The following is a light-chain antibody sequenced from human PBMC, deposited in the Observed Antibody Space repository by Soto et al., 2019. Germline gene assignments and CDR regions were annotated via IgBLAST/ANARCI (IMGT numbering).Light chain of an antibody. J-gene: IGLJ7*01. Sequence: SYELTQPPSVSLAPGKTATITCGGNNIGSRSVHWYQQKPGQAPELVINYDSDRPSGIPERFSGTNSGNTATLTISRVEAGDEADYYCQVWDTGSDRFAVFGGGTQLTVL. CDR1: NIGSRS. V-gene: IGLV3-21*01. CDR3: QVWDTGSDRFAV. CDR2: YDS.